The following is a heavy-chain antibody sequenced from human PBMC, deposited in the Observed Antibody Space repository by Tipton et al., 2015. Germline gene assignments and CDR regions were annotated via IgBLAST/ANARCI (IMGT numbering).Heavy chain of an antibody. CDR3: AREAYGSFDS. CDR2: ISHSGNT. J-gene: IGHJ4*02. Sequence: TLSLTCAVSAYSISSDYYWGWIRQPPGKGLEWIGSISHSGNTYYNPSLKSRVTMSRDTSKNQFSLKLTSVTAADTAVYFCAREAYGSFDSWGQGILVTVSS. V-gene: IGHV4-38-2*02. CDR1: AYSISSDYY. D-gene: IGHD4-17*01.